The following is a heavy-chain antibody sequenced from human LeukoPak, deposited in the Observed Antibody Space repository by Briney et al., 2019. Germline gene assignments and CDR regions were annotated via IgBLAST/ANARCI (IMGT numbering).Heavy chain of an antibody. CDR3: ARQKCTSTSCLTKNAFDI. Sequence: SETLSLTCTVSGSISGYYWGWIRQPPGKGLEWIGYIYTSGSTNYNPSLKSRVTISVDTSKNQFSLDLSSMTAADTAVYYCARQKCTSTSCLTKNAFDIWGQGTMVTVSS. CDR2: IYTSGST. V-gene: IGHV4-4*09. CDR1: GSISGYY. D-gene: IGHD2-2*01. J-gene: IGHJ3*02.